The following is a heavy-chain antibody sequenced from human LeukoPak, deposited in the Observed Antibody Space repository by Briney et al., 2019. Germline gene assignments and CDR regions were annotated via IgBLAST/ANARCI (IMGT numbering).Heavy chain of an antibody. CDR3: AKPRYGDHDAFDI. D-gene: IGHD4-17*01. J-gene: IGHJ3*02. CDR1: GFTFSSYA. Sequence: GGSLRLSCAASGFTFSSYAMSWVRQAPGKGLEWASTISGSGGNTYYADSVKGRFTISRDNSKNTLYLQMNSLRAEDTAVYYCAKPRYGDHDAFDIWGQGTMVTVSS. V-gene: IGHV3-23*01. CDR2: ISGSGGNT.